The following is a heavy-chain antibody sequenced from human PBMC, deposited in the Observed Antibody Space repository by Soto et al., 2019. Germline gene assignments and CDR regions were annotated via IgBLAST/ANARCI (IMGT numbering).Heavy chain of an antibody. CDR2: IKNNADGGTT. V-gene: IGHV3-15*07. D-gene: IGHD6-13*01. CDR3: ITDSEYTSSWRHYFEF. J-gene: IGHJ4*02. Sequence: SVSNAWMTWVRQAPGKGLKWVGRIKNNADGGTTDYAAPVNGRFTISRDDSKNTLYLQMNSLKTEDTAVYYCITDSEYTSSWRHYFEFWGAGTLVTVSS. CDR1: SVSNAW.